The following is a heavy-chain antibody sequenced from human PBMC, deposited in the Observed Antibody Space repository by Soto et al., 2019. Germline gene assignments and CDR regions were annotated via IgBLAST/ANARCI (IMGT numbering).Heavy chain of an antibody. CDR2: ISGSGGST. V-gene: IGHV3-23*01. J-gene: IGHJ6*02. CDR3: ASSSGYDPSSYYGMDV. CDR1: GFTFSSYA. Sequence: GGSLRLSCAASGFTFSSYAMSWVRQAPGKGLEWVSAISGSGGSTYYADSVKGRFTISRDNSKNTLYLQMNSLRAEDTAVYYCASSSGYDPSSYYGMDVWGQGTTVTVSS. D-gene: IGHD5-12*01.